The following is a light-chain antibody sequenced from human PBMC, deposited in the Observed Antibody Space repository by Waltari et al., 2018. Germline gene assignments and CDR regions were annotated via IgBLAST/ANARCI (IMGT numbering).Light chain of an antibody. J-gene: IGLJ1*01. Sequence: SYELTQSPSVSVSPGQTVSITCSGDKLGDKYACWYQQKPGQSPVLVIYQDSKRPSGIPERFSGSNSGNTATLTISGTQAMDEADYYCQAWDSSTFYVFGTGTKVTVL. CDR3: QAWDSSTFYV. V-gene: IGLV3-1*01. CDR1: KLGDKY. CDR2: QDS.